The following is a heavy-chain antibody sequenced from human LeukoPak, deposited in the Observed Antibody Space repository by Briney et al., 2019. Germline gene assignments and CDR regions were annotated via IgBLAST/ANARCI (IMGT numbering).Heavy chain of an antibody. V-gene: IGHV3-23*01. J-gene: IGHJ4*02. Sequence: GGSLRLSCAASGFTFITYAMSWVRQAPGKGLEWVSGITASGYSTYYADSVKGRFTISRDNSKNTLYLQMNSLRAEDTAVYYCAKGDFWSGYYSYYFDYWGQGTLVTVSS. CDR3: AKGDFWSGYYSYYFDY. CDR1: GFTFITYA. CDR2: ITASGYST. D-gene: IGHD3-3*01.